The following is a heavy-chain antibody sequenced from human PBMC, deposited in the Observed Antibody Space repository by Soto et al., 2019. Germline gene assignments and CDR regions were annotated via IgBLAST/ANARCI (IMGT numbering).Heavy chain of an antibody. V-gene: IGHV1-24*01. J-gene: IGHJ4*02. CDR3: ATGSLPEQRRLWYYFDS. D-gene: IGHD2-21*01. CDR1: GYTLTELS. CDR2: FDPEDGET. Sequence: QVQLVQSGAEVKKPGASVKVSCKVSGYTLTELSMHWVRQAPGKGLEWMGGFDPEDGETIYAQKFQGRVTMTDDTSTDTAYMELSSLRSEDTAVYYCATGSLPEQRRLWYYFDSWGQGTLVTVSS.